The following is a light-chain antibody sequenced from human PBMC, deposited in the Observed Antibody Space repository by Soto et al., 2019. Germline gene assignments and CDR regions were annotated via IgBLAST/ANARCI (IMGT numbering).Light chain of an antibody. CDR2: GAS. CDR3: QHYGSSSLVT. J-gene: IGKJ3*01. CDR1: QSVSSSY. V-gene: IGKV3-20*01. Sequence: EIVLTQSPGTLSLSPGERATLSCRASQSVSSSYLAWYQQKPGQAPRLLIYGASSRATGIPDRFSGSGSGTDFTLTISRLEPEDFAVYYCQHYGSSSLVTFGPGTKVDIK.